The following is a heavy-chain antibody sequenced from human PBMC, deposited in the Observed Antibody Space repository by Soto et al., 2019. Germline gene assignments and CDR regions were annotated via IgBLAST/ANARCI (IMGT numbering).Heavy chain of an antibody. CDR1: GFTFDDYA. V-gene: IGHV3-9*01. Sequence: EVQLVESGGGLVQPGRSLRLSCAASGFTFDDYAMHWVRQGPGKGLEWVSRISWYSGNLGYADSVKGRFTITRENAKKALYLHMNRLRGEDTAMYYCAKGASATGFALNDYWGQGTLVTVSS. CDR2: ISWYSGNL. CDR3: AKGASATGFALNDY. J-gene: IGHJ4*02. D-gene: IGHD5-12*01.